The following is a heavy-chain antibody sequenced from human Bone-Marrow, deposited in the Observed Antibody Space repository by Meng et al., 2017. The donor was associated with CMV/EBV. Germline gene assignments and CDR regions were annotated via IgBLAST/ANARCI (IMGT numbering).Heavy chain of an antibody. CDR2: INPNSGGT. J-gene: IGHJ4*02. CDR3: ARVPVVGATPFDY. D-gene: IGHD1-26*01. CDR1: GYTFTGYY. V-gene: IGHV1-2*02. Sequence: ASVKVSCKASGYTFTGYYMHWVRQAPGQGLEWMGWINPNSGGTNYAQKFQGRVTMTRDTSISTAYMELSRLRSDDTAVYYCARVPVVGATPFDYWGQGTLVTASS.